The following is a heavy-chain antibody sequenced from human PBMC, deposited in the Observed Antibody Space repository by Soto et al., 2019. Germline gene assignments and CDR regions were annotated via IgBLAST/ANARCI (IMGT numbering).Heavy chain of an antibody. V-gene: IGHV4-59*08. D-gene: IGHD2-15*01. CDR2: IYYSGST. J-gene: IGHJ6*03. CDR1: GASISSYY. Sequence: SETLSLTCTVSGASISSYYWSWIRQPPGKGLGWIGYIYYSGSTNYNPSLKSRVTISVDTSKNQFSLRLSSVTAADAAVYYCAISLSGMWGHSKGDYYYYMDVWGKGTTVTVSS. CDR3: AISLSGMWGHSKGDYYYYMDV.